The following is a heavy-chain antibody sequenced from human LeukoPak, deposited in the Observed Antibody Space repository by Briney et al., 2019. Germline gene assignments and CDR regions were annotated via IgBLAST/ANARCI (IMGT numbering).Heavy chain of an antibody. CDR1: GFTLSSYA. Sequence: GGSLRLSCAASGFTLSSYAMSWVRQAPGKGLEWVSSISSSSSYIYYADSVKGRFTISRDNAKNSLYLQMNSLRAEDTAVYYCARASGWGSPFDYWGQGTLVTVSS. CDR3: ARASGWGSPFDY. D-gene: IGHD7-27*01. J-gene: IGHJ4*02. CDR2: ISSSSSYI. V-gene: IGHV3-21*01.